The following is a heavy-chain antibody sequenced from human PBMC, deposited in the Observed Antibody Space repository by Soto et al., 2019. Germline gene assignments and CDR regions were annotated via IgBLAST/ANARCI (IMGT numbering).Heavy chain of an antibody. CDR2: IYWNDDK. CDR3: AHRPCGDYGDYVAY. J-gene: IGHJ4*02. D-gene: IGHD4-17*01. CDR1: GFSLSTSGVG. V-gene: IGHV2-5*01. Sequence: QITLKESGPTLVKPTQTLTLTCTFSGFSLSTSGVGVGWIRQPPGKALEWLALIYWNDDKRYSPSLKSRLTITQDTSKNQVVLTMTNMDPVDTAKDYWAHRPCGDYGDYVAYWGKGPLDTVSS.